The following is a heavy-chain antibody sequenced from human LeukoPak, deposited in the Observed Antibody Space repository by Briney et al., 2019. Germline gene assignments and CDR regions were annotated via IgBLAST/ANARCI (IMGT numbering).Heavy chain of an antibody. CDR2: IFADEDT. CDR3: ARRFPVGATQSLACDI. J-gene: IGHJ3*02. V-gene: IGHV4-4*07. CDR1: GGSISDFY. Sequence: SETLSLTCTVSGGSISDFYWAWIRQPADKGLEYIGRIFADEDTKYNPNLNPSLNSRVSMSADTSKNQDSLKLTAVTAADTAGYYCARRFPVGATQSLACDIWGQGTMVTVSS. D-gene: IGHD1-26*01.